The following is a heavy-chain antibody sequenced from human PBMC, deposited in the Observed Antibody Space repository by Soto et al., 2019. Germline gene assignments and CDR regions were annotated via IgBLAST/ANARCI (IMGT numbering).Heavy chain of an antibody. D-gene: IGHD4-4*01. V-gene: IGHV3-74*01. J-gene: IGHJ6*02. Sequence: EVQLVESGGGLVQPGGSLRLSCAASGFTCSVYWMHWVRQAPGKGLVWVSRIDSDGSTTSYADSVKGRFTISRDNAKSTLYLQMNSLRAEDTAVYYCARPGYSNYGPGVDVCGQGTTVNVSS. CDR1: GFTCSVYW. CDR3: ARPGYSNYGPGVDV. CDR2: IDSDGSTT.